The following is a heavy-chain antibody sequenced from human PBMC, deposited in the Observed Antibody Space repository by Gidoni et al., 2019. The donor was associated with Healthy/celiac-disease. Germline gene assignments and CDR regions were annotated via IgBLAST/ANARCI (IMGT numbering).Heavy chain of an antibody. CDR3: ARDCSGGSCHWVAAFDI. V-gene: IGHV3-11*06. Sequence: QVQLVESGGGLVKPGGSMRLSCAASGFTFSDYYMSWIRQAPGKGLEWVSYISSSSSYTSYADSVKGRFTISRDNAKNSLYLQMNSQRAEDTAVYYCARDCSGGSCHWVAAFDIWGQGTMVTVSS. J-gene: IGHJ3*02. D-gene: IGHD2-15*01. CDR2: ISSSSSYT. CDR1: GFTFSDYY.